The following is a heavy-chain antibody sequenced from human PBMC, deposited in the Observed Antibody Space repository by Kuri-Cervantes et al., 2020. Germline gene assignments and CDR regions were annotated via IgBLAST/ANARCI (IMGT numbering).Heavy chain of an antibody. Sequence: LSLTCAASGFTFSDYYMSWIRQAPGKGLEWVSYISSSGSTIYYADSVKGRFTISRDNAKNSLYLQMNSLRAEDTAVYYCAREVYYDILSQYSEGFDPWGQGTLVTVSS. CDR2: ISSSGSTI. CDR1: GFTFSDYY. D-gene: IGHD3-9*01. J-gene: IGHJ5*02. CDR3: AREVYYDILSQYSEGFDP. V-gene: IGHV3-11*04.